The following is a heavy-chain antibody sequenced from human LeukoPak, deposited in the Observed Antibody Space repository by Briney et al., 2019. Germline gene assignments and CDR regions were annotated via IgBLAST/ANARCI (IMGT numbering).Heavy chain of an antibody. D-gene: IGHD3-22*01. J-gene: IGHJ4*02. Sequence: GGSLRLSCAASGFTFSDYSMHWVRQAPGKGLNWVAFIRYDGNNKYYADSVKGRFTISRDNSKNSLYLQMNSLRAEDTAVYYCARDPPQFYESSGFFDYWGQGTLVTVSS. V-gene: IGHV3-30*02. CDR3: ARDPPQFYESSGFFDY. CDR2: IRYDGNNK. CDR1: GFTFSDYS.